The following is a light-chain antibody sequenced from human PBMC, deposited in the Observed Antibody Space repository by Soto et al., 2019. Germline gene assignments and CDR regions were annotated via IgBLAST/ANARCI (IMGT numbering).Light chain of an antibody. CDR3: MQSSQLPYT. Sequence: DIVLTQSPLSLSVTPGQPASISCKSSESLLLSNGKTYLYWHLQKAGQPPQLLIYDVSDRLSELPDRFSGSGSGTDFTLQISRVEEEDVGVYYCMQSSQLPYTFGPGTRLDIK. V-gene: IGKV2D-29*01. CDR1: ESLLLSNGKTY. CDR2: DVS. J-gene: IGKJ3*01.